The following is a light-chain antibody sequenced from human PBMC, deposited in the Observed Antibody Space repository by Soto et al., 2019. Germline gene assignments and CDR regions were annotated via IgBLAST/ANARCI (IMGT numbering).Light chain of an antibody. CDR3: AAWDDSLNGWV. CDR1: SSNIGSHT. V-gene: IGLV1-44*01. CDR2: SNN. J-gene: IGLJ3*02. Sequence: QSVMTQPPSASGTPGQRVTTSCSGSSSNIGSHTVNWYQQLPGSAPRLLIYSNNQRPSGVPDRFSGSKSGTSASLAISGLQSEDEADYYCAAWDDSLNGWVFGGGTKLTVL.